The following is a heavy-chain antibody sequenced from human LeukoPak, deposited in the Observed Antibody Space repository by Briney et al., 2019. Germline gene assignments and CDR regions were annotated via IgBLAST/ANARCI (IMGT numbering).Heavy chain of an antibody. CDR2: TSSDLNVK. D-gene: IGHD3-10*01. Sequence: GGSLRLSCAASGSTFRNYVIHWVRQAPGKGLEWVAVTSSDLNVKLYADSVKGRFTISRDNSRSTLYLQMNSLRPEDTAIYYCAREGYYGSGSPPSLYFDYWGQGTLVTVSS. V-gene: IGHV3-30-3*01. CDR3: AREGYYGSGSPPSLYFDY. CDR1: GSTFRNYV. J-gene: IGHJ4*02.